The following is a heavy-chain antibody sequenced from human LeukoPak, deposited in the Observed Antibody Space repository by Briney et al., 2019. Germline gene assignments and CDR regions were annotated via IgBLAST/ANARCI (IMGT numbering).Heavy chain of an antibody. V-gene: IGHV5-51*01. CDR3: ARSGIAARQGNWFDP. Sequence: GESLKISCKGSGYSFTTNWIGWVRQMLGKGLEWMGIIYPGDSDTRYSPSFQGQVTISADKSITTAYLRWSSLKASDTAMYYCARSGIAARQGNWFDPWGQGTLVTVSS. J-gene: IGHJ5*02. CDR2: IYPGDSDT. CDR1: GYSFTTNW. D-gene: IGHD6-6*01.